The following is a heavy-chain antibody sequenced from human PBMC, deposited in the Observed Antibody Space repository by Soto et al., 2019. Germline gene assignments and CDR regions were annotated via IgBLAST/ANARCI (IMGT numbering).Heavy chain of an antibody. CDR3: AKDRLGSARGSGYYYYGMDV. D-gene: IGHD1-26*01. CDR1: GFTFSCYA. J-gene: IGHJ6*02. Sequence: PGGSLRLSCAASGFTFSCYAMSWVRQAPGKGLEWVSAISGSGGSTYYADSVKGRFTIFRDNSKNTLYLQMNSLRAEDTAVYYCAKDRLGSARGSGYYYYGMDVWGQGTTATVSS. CDR2: ISGSGGST. V-gene: IGHV3-23*01.